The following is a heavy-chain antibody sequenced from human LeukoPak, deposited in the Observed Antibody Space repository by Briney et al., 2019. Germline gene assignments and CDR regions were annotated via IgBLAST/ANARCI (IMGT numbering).Heavy chain of an antibody. J-gene: IGHJ4*02. Sequence: SETLSLTCAVYGGSFSGYYWSWIRQPPGKGLEWIGSIYYSGSTYYNPSLKSRVTISVDTSKNQFSLKLSSVTAADTAVYYCARGRSGSYSEFDYWGQGTLVTVSS. CDR3: ARGRSGSYSEFDY. D-gene: IGHD1-26*01. CDR2: IYYSGST. V-gene: IGHV4-34*01. CDR1: GGSFSGYY.